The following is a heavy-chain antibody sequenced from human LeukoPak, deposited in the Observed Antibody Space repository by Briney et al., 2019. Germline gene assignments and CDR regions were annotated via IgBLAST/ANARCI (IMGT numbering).Heavy chain of an antibody. D-gene: IGHD1-26*01. Sequence: GGSLRLSCAASGFTFTSTSMNWVRQAPGKGLEWISYISSSSRTVHYADSVKGRFTISRDNDKNSLYLQMNSLRDEDTAVYYCARARDGSYDYWGQGTLVTVSS. J-gene: IGHJ4*02. CDR1: GFTFTSTS. CDR2: ISSSSRTV. CDR3: ARARDGSYDY. V-gene: IGHV3-48*02.